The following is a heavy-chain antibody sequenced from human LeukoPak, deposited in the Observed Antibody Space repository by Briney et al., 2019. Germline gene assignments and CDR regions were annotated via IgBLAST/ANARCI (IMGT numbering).Heavy chain of an antibody. CDR2: IIPIFGTA. CDR1: GGTFSSYA. D-gene: IGHD1-26*01. Sequence: ASVKVSCKASGGTFSSYAISWVRQAPGQGLEWMGGIIPIFGTANYAQKFQGRVTITTDESTSTAYMELSSLRSEDTAVYYCARGLEEWELKYWGQGTLLTVSS. CDR3: ARGLEEWELKY. V-gene: IGHV1-69*05. J-gene: IGHJ4*02.